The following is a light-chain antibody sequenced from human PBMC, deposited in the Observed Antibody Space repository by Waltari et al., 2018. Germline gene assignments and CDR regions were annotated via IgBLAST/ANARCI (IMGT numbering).Light chain of an antibody. J-gene: IGKJ1*01. Sequence: IQLTQSPSSLSASVGDRVTITCRASQGVNVYLAWYQQKPGKAPKLLIYAASTLQSGVSSRFSGSGSGTDFTLTIHSLQPEDIATYYCQQFNASPRTFGQGTNVEIK. V-gene: IGKV1-9*01. CDR1: QGVNVY. CDR2: AAS. CDR3: QQFNASPRT.